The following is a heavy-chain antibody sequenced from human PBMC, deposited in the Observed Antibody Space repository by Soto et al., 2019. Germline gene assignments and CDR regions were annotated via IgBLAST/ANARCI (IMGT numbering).Heavy chain of an antibody. CDR1: GGSISSGGYY. CDR2: IYYSGST. CDR3: ARGPWNDDMGHFDP. D-gene: IGHD1-1*01. V-gene: IGHV4-31*03. J-gene: IGHJ5*02. Sequence: PSETLSLTCTVSGGSISSGGYYWSGIRQHPGKGLEWIGNIYYSGSTYYNASLKRRVIISVDTSKNQFSLKLTSVTAADTAVYYCARGPWNDDMGHFDPWGQGTLVTVSS.